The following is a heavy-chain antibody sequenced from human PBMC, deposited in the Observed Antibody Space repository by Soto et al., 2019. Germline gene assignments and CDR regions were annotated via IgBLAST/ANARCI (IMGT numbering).Heavy chain of an antibody. CDR3: ARVGISGVVEIYGLVV. CDR1: GGSFSGYY. Sequence: PSETLSLTCAVYGGSFSGYYWSWIRQPPGKGLEWIGEINHSGSTNYNPSLKSRVTISVDTSKNQFSLKLSSVTAADTAVYYCARVGISGVVEIYGLVVWGQGTTVTVSS. D-gene: IGHD3-3*01. V-gene: IGHV4-34*01. J-gene: IGHJ6*02. CDR2: INHSGST.